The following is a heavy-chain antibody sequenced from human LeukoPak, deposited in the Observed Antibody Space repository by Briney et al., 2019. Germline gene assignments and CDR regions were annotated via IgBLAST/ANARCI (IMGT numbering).Heavy chain of an antibody. V-gene: IGHV3-23*01. J-gene: IGHJ1*01. Sequence: GGSLRLSCAASGFTFSSHGMNWVRQAPGKGLEWVSGSSSIGGRTYFADSVKGRFTVTRDNSRNTLHLQMNSLRVEDTGVYYCAKDDAWGRFYHWGQGTLVTVSS. CDR3: AKDDAWGRFYH. CDR1: GFTFSSHG. CDR2: SSSIGGRT. D-gene: IGHD3-16*01.